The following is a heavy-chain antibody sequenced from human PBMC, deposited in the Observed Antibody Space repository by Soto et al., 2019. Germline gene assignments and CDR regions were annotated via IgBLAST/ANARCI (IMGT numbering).Heavy chain of an antibody. Sequence: EVQLLESGGGLVQPGGSLRLSCAASGFSISSYAMTWVRQAPGKGLEWVSMILGSAGSTYYADSVKGRFTISRDNSRNTLYLQMNSLSVEDTAVYYCAKRPDAFDVWGQGTMVTVSS. D-gene: IGHD6-6*01. J-gene: IGHJ3*01. CDR3: AKRPDAFDV. CDR1: GFSISSYA. CDR2: ILGSAGST. V-gene: IGHV3-23*01.